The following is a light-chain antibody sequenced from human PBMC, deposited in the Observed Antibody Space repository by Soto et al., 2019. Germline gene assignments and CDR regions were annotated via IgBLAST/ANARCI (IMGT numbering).Light chain of an antibody. CDR1: HTINHW. J-gene: IGKJ1*01. V-gene: IGKV1-5*03. Sequence: DIQMTQSPSTLYASVGDRVTITCRASHTINHWLAWYQQKPGKAPKLFIFKAFTLEIGVPSRFSGSGSGTEFSLSLSSLQPDDFATYFCQQYESFPRTFGQGTKVEIK. CDR2: KAF. CDR3: QQYESFPRT.